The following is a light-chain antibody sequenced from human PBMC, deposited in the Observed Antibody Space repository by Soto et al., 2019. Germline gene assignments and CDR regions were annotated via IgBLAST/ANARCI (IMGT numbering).Light chain of an antibody. CDR3: CSYAGSDTYV. CDR2: EVY. CDR1: SSNVGKYNL. Sequence: QSVLTQPASVSGSPGQSITISCTGTSSNVGKYNLVSWYQQHPGKASKLMIYEVYKRPSGVSDRFSGSKSGITASLTISGLQAEDEADYYCCSYAGSDTYVFGTGTKVTVL. V-gene: IGLV2-23*02. J-gene: IGLJ1*01.